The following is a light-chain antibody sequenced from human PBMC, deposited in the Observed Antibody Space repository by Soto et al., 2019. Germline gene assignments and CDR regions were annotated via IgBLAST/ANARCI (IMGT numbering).Light chain of an antibody. J-gene: IGLJ2*01. V-gene: IGLV6-57*03. Sequence: NFMLTQPHSVSESPGKTVTISCTRSSGSIASHSVQWYQQRPGSAPTTVIYDNNQRPSGVPDRFSGSIDRSSNSASLTISGLRTDDEADYYCQSYNANNQVFGGGTKLTVL. CDR1: SGSIASHS. CDR3: QSYNANNQV. CDR2: DNN.